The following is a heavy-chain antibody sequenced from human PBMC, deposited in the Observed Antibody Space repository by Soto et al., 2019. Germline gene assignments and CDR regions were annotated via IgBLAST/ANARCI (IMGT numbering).Heavy chain of an antibody. CDR3: ARVTTSSIAARPYYYYGMDV. Sequence: QVPLVESGGGVVQPGRSLRLSCAASGFTFSSYGMHWVRQAPGKGLEWVAVIWYDGSNKYYADSVKGRFTISRDNSKNTLYLQMNSLRAEDTAVYYCARVTTSSIAARPYYYYGMDVWGQGTTVTVSS. V-gene: IGHV3-33*01. D-gene: IGHD6-6*01. CDR1: GFTFSSYG. J-gene: IGHJ6*02. CDR2: IWYDGSNK.